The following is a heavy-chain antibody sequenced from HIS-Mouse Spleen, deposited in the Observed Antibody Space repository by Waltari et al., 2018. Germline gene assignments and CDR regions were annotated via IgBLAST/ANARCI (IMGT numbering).Heavy chain of an antibody. Sequence: EVQLVESGGGLVQPGGSLRLSCAGSGFTFSSYWMSWVRQAPGKGLEWVANIKQDGSEKYYVDSVKGRFTISRDNAKNSLYLQMNSLRAEDTAVYYCARGVIEDYWGQGTLVTVSS. CDR2: IKQDGSEK. CDR1: GFTFSSYW. CDR3: ARGVIEDY. V-gene: IGHV3-7*04. J-gene: IGHJ4*02. D-gene: IGHD3-10*01.